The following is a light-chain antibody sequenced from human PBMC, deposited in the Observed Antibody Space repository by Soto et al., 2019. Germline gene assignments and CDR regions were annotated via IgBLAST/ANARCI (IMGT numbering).Light chain of an antibody. CDR2: DAS. CDR1: QSVSNNY. CDR3: QQRYNWPLT. Sequence: EIVLTQSPGTLSLSPGESATFSCRASQSVSNNYLAWYQQKPGQAPRLLIYDASSRATGIPARFGGSGSGTDFTLTISSLEPEDFAVYYCQQRYNWPLTFGGGTKVDIK. J-gene: IGKJ4*01. V-gene: IGKV3D-20*02.